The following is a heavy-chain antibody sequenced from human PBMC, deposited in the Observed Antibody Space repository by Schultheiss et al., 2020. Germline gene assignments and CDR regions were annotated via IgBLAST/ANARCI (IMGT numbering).Heavy chain of an antibody. J-gene: IGHJ6*02. CDR3: AREREKSLVVVTDYYYGMDL. D-gene: IGHD2-15*01. V-gene: IGHV3-30*04. Sequence: GGSLRLSCAASGFTFSSYAMHWVRQAPGKGLGGLSVISYDGGNTCYADSVKGRFTISRDDSENTLYLQMNSLRAEDTAVYYCAREREKSLVVVTDYYYGMDLWGQGTTVTVSS. CDR2: ISYDGGNT. CDR1: GFTFSSYA.